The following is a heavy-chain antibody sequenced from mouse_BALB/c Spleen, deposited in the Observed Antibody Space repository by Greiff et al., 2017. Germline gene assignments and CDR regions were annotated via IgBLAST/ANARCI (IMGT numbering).Heavy chain of an antibody. D-gene: IGHD2-3*01. J-gene: IGHJ1*01. Sequence: EVKVEESGGGLVQPGGSLKLSCAASGFTFSSYTMSWVRQTPEKRLEWVAYISNGGGSTYYPDTVKGRFTIARDNAKNTLYLQMSSLKTEDTAMYYCAKPDGYYRYFDVWGAGTTVTVSA. CDR2: ISNGGGST. CDR3: AKPDGYYRYFDV. V-gene: IGHV5-12-2*01. CDR1: GFTFSSYT.